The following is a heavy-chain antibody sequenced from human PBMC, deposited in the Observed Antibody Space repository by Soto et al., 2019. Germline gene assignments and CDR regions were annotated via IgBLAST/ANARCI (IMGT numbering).Heavy chain of an antibody. CDR1: GFSISTSGMC. Sequence: GSGPTLVNPTQTLTLTCTFSGFSISTSGMCVSWIRQPPGKALEWLARIDWDDDKYYSTSLKTRLTISKDTSKNQVVLTMTNMDPVDTARYYCARITVFGMIITHFDYWGQGTLVTVSS. CDR2: IDWDDDK. V-gene: IGHV2-70*11. D-gene: IGHD3-3*01. J-gene: IGHJ4*02. CDR3: ARITVFGMIITHFDY.